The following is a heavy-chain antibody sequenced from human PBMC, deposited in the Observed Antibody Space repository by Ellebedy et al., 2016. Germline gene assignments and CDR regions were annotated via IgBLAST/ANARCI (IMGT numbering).Heavy chain of an antibody. Sequence: SETLSLXXTVSGGSLSSQYWSWVRHPAGKGLEWIGHIFPSGYTDYNPSLKSRVTMSIDKSKNQFSLKMTPVTAADTAVYYCARDPYYYDNTGYKYYFDYWGQGTLVTVSS. V-gene: IGHV4-4*07. CDR1: GGSLSSQY. J-gene: IGHJ4*02. CDR3: ARDPYYYDNTGYKYYFDY. CDR2: IFPSGYT. D-gene: IGHD3-22*01.